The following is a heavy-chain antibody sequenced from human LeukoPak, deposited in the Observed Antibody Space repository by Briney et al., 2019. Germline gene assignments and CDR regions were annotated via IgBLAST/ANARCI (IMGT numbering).Heavy chain of an antibody. CDR3: AKTTAGHSSGRDPGWPVDY. J-gene: IGHJ4*02. D-gene: IGHD6-19*01. CDR2: ISGSGGST. V-gene: IGHV3-23*01. CDR1: GFTFGSYA. Sequence: GSLRLSCAASGFTFGSYAMTWVRQAPGKGLEWVSHISGSGGSTYHADSVKGRFTISRDNSKNTVYLQMNSLRAEDTAVYYCAKTTAGHSSGRDPGWPVDYWGQGTLVTVSS.